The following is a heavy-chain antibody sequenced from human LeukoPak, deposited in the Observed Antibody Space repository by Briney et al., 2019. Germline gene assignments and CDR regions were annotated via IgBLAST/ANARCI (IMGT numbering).Heavy chain of an antibody. CDR1: GFTFSNAW. V-gene: IGHV3-15*01. Sequence: GSLRLSCAASGFTFSNAWMSWVRQAPGKGLEWVGRIKSKTDGGTTDYAAPVKGRFTISRDDSKNTLYLQMNSLKTEDTAVYYCTGSGSYWGSDYFDYWGQGTLVTVSS. CDR2: IKSKTDGGTT. D-gene: IGHD3-10*01. J-gene: IGHJ4*02. CDR3: TGSGSYWGSDYFDY.